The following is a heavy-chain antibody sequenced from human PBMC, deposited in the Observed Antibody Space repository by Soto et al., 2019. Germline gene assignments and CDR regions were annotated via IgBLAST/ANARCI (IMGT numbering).Heavy chain of an antibody. CDR1: GGSISSSNW. CDR2: IYHSGST. CDR3: ARDGNVDTAMVTSGYFDL. V-gene: IGHV4-4*02. Sequence: QVQLQESGPGLVKPSGTLSLTCAVSGGSISSSNWWSWVRQPPGKGLEWIGEIYHSGSTNYNPSLKSRVTISVDKSKNQFSLKLSSVTAADTAVYYCARDGNVDTAMVTSGYFDLWGRGTLVTVSS. J-gene: IGHJ2*01. D-gene: IGHD5-18*01.